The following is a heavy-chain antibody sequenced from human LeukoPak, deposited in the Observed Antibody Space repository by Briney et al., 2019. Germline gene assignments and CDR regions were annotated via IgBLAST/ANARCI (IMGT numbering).Heavy chain of an antibody. CDR2: ISISSNYK. J-gene: IGHJ6*04. CDR3: AKDGRYSDWLSLSFMDV. V-gene: IGHV3-21*04. Sequence: GGSLRLSCAASGFTFSRYSMNWVRQAPGKGLEWVSSISISSNYKYYPDSLKGRFTISRDNAKNTLYLQMNSLRAEDTAVYYCAKDGRYSDWLSLSFMDVWGKGTTVTVSS. D-gene: IGHD3-9*01. CDR1: GFTFSRYS.